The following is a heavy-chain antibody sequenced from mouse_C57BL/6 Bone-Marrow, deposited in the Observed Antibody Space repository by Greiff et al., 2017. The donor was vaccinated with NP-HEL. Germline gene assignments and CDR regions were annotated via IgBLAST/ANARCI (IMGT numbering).Heavy chain of an antibody. CDR2: IHPNSGST. V-gene: IGHV1-64*01. CDR1: GYTFTSYW. D-gene: IGHD2-5*01. CDR3: ARDYSNYVWYFDV. J-gene: IGHJ1*03. Sequence: QVQLQQPGAELVKPGASVKLSCKASGYTFTSYWMHWVKQRPGQGLEWIGMIHPNSGSTNYNEKFKSKATLTVDKSSSTAYMQLSSLTSEDSAVYYWARDYSNYVWYFDVWGTGTTVTVSS.